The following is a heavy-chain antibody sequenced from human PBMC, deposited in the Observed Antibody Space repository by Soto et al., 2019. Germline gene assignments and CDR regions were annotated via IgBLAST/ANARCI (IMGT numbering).Heavy chain of an antibody. CDR1: GFTFGNYW. CDR2: ISGSGGST. Sequence: GGSLRLSCAASGFTFGNYWMHWVRQAPGKGLEWVSAISGSGGSTYYADSVKGRFTISRDNSNNTLYLQMNSLRAEDTAVYYCASEAWFGEFSLPFDYWGQGTLVTVSS. D-gene: IGHD3-10*01. J-gene: IGHJ4*02. V-gene: IGHV3-23*01. CDR3: ASEAWFGEFSLPFDY.